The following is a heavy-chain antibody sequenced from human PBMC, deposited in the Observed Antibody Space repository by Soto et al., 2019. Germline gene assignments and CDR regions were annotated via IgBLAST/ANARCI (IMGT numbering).Heavy chain of an antibody. CDR1: GFTFSSYA. CDR3: AKLRDEGSYYYDSSGYPSAFCFDY. Sequence: PGGSLRLSCAASGFTFSSYAMSWVRQAPGKGLEWVSAISGSGGSTYYADSVKGRFTISRDNSKNTLYLQMNSLRAEDTAVYYCAKLRDEGSYYYDSSGYPSAFCFDYWGQGSLVTVSS. J-gene: IGHJ4*02. CDR2: ISGSGGST. V-gene: IGHV3-23*01. D-gene: IGHD3-22*01.